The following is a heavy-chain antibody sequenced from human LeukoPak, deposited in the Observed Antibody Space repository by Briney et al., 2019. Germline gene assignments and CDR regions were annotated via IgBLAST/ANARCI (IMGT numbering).Heavy chain of an antibody. J-gene: IGHJ4*02. D-gene: IGHD5-12*01. Sequence: GGSLRLSCAASGFTTFSRYAMSWVRQAPGKGLEWVSSIGGIGGGTYYGDSVRGRFTISGDISTKMSNLQMDSLRAEDTAIYYCVGSSVATFDYFEFWGQGTLVTVSS. CDR3: VGSSVATFDYFEF. CDR1: GFTTFSRYA. CDR2: IGGIGGGT. V-gene: IGHV3-23*01.